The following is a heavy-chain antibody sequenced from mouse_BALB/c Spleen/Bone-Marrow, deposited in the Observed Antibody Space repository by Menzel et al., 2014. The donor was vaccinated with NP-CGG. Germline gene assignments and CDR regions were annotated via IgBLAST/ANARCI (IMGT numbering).Heavy chain of an antibody. CDR1: GYTFTSYW. J-gene: IGHJ2*01. V-gene: IGHV1S132*01. CDR3: ARKGISTVIATANYFDY. CDR2: IFPGTGTT. Sequence: QVQLQQSGAELVKPGASVKLSCKTSGYTFTSYWIQWVKQRPGQGLGWIGEIFPGTGTTYYNEKFKDKATLTIDTSSSTAYMQLSSLTSEDSAVYFCARKGISTVIATANYFDYWGQGSTLTVSS. D-gene: IGHD2-4*01.